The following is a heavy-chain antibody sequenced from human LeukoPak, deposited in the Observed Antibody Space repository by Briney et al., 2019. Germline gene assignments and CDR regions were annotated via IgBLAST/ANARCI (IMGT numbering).Heavy chain of an antibody. CDR1: GGSISSYY. Sequence: SETLSLTCTVSGGSISSYYWSWIRQPPGKGLEWIGYIYYSGSINYNPSLKSRVTISVDTSKNQFSLKLSSVTAADTAVYYCARAAYSGSYHSDYWGQGTLVTVSS. D-gene: IGHD1-26*01. V-gene: IGHV4-59*01. CDR2: IYYSGSI. CDR3: ARAAYSGSYHSDY. J-gene: IGHJ4*02.